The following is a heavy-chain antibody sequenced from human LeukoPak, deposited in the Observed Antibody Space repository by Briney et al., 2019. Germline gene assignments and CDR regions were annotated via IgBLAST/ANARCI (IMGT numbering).Heavy chain of an antibody. D-gene: IGHD5-24*01. J-gene: IGHJ4*02. V-gene: IGHV3-21*01. Sequence: GGSLRLSCAASGFTFSTYTMNWVRQAPGKGLEWVSFISTSSSYIYYADSVKGRFTISRDNAKSSLYLQMNSLRAEDTAVYYCARAGDGYNSPTDYWGQGTLVTVSS. CDR3: ARAGDGYNSPTDY. CDR2: ISTSSSYI. CDR1: GFTFSTYT.